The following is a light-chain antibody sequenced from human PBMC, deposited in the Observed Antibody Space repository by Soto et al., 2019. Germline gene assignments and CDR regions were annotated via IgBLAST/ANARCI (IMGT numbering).Light chain of an antibody. Sequence: EIVMTQSPDTLSVSPGEIATLSCRASQSVRRNLAWYQQKPGQAPRLLIYDASTRATGIPARFSGGGSGTDFTLTISSLESEDFAVYYCQQCNSWPLTFGGGTKVDIK. CDR3: QQCNSWPLT. CDR2: DAS. J-gene: IGKJ4*01. V-gene: IGKV3-15*01. CDR1: QSVRRN.